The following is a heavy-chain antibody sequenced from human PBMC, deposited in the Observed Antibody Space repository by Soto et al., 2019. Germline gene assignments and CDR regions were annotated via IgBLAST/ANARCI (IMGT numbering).Heavy chain of an antibody. V-gene: IGHV3-23*01. Sequence: PGGSLRLSCAASGFTFSNYAMTWVRQSPGKGLEWVSIITSSGSSTHFADSVKGRFTISRDNSKNTLYLQMNTLRAEGTAVYYCAKGMATILGWFDPWGQETQVTVSS. CDR1: GFTFSNYA. CDR2: ITSSGSST. D-gene: IGHD5-12*01. CDR3: AKGMATILGWFDP. J-gene: IGHJ5*02.